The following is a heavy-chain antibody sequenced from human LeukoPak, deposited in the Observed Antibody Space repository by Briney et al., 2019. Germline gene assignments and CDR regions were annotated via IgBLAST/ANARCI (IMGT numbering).Heavy chain of an antibody. CDR2: IYSGGTT. Sequence: GGSLRLSCAASGFTVSSDNMTWVRQAPGEGLEWVSLIYSGGTTYNAASVKGRFTISRHRSKDTLNFQMNSLRAEDTAVYDCARDLTWPLPVWGGYGGSYHYGMDVWGQGTTVTVSS. CDR3: ARDLTWPLPVWGGYGGSYHYGMDV. D-gene: IGHD3-16*01. V-gene: IGHV3-53*04. J-gene: IGHJ6*02. CDR1: GFTVSSDN.